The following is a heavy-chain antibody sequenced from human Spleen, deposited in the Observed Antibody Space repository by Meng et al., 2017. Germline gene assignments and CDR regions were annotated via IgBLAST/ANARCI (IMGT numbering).Heavy chain of an antibody. J-gene: IGHJ4*02. CDR3: IHLMPGGGDQ. Sequence: QVQRVESGGGVVQPERSLRLSCVCSGFIFNNYAMYWVRTAPGKGLEWVAVISYDGIIKYYADSVKGRFTISRDNSRSALYLQMNSLRTEDTGIYYCIHLMPGGGDQWGQGTLVTVSS. CDR1: GFIFNNYA. V-gene: IGHV3-30-3*01. CDR2: ISYDGIIK. D-gene: IGHD3-16*01.